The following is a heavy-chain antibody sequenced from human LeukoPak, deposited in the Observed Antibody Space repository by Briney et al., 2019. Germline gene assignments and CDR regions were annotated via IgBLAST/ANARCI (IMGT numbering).Heavy chain of an antibody. CDR1: GFTFSDYY. CDR3: ARASLYDNSAYYLDY. CDR2: INWNGGST. Sequence: GGSLRLSCAASGFTFSDYYMSWIRQAPGKGLEWVSGINWNGGSTGYADSVKGRFTISRDNAKNSLYLQMNSLRAEDTALYYCARASLYDNSAYYLDYWGQGTLVTVSS. D-gene: IGHD3-22*01. J-gene: IGHJ4*02. V-gene: IGHV3-20*04.